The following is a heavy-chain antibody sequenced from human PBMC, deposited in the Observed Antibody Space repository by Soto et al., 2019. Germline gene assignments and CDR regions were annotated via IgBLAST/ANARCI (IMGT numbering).Heavy chain of an antibody. CDR2: IYYTGST. V-gene: IGHV4-39*01. CDR3: AGRRAGDYYFDY. CDR1: GGSVSSSSYY. Sequence: SETLSLTCTVSGGSVSSSSYYWGWIRQPPGKGLEWIGTIYYTGSTSYSPPLKSRVTISVDTSKTQFSLNLKSVTAADTAVYYCAGRRAGDYYFDYWGQGTLVTVSS. J-gene: IGHJ4*02. D-gene: IGHD1-26*01.